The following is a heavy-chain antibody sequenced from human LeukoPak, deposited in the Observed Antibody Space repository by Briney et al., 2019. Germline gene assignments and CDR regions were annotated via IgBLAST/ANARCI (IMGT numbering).Heavy chain of an antibody. V-gene: IGHV1-69*04. J-gene: IGHJ4*02. CDR1: GGTFSSYA. CDR2: IIPILGIA. CDR3: ARAGANYDYARYYFDY. Sequence: SVKVSCKASGGTFSSYAISWVRQAPGQGLEWMGRIIPILGIANYAQKFQGRVTITADKSTSTAYMELSSLRSEDTAVYYCARAGANYDYARYYFDYWGQGTLVTVSS. D-gene: IGHD3-3*01.